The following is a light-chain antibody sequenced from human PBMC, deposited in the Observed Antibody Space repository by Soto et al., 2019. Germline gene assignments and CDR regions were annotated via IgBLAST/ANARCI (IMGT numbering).Light chain of an antibody. J-gene: IGKJ1*01. CDR2: GAS. CDR3: QEYGSSPWT. Sequence: VSAQSPGTLSLSSGERATLSCRASQSVTSTYIAWYQQKPGQAPRLLIYGASSRATGIPDRFRGSGSGTDFTLTISRLEPEDIAVYYCQEYGSSPWTFGQGTKVDIK. CDR1: QSVTSTY. V-gene: IGKV3-20*01.